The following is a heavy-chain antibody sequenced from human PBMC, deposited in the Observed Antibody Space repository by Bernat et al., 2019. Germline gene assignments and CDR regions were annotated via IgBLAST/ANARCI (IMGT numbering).Heavy chain of an antibody. CDR2: INHSGST. J-gene: IGHJ5*02. Sequence: QVQLQQWGAGLLKPSETLSLTCAVYGGSFSGYYWSWIRQPPGKGLEWIGEINHSGSTNYNPSLKSRVTISVDTSKNQFCLKLSSVTAADTAVYYCARGLREIRYFDWLSRPSNWFDPWGQGTLVTVSS. CDR3: ARGLREIRYFDWLSRPSNWFDP. CDR1: GGSFSGYY. V-gene: IGHV4-34*01. D-gene: IGHD3-9*01.